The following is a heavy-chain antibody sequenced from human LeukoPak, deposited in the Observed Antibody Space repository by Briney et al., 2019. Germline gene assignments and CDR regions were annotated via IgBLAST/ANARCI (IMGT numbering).Heavy chain of an antibody. J-gene: IGHJ4*02. CDR1: GGSFGGYY. D-gene: IGHD5-18*01. CDR2: INHSGST. V-gene: IGHV4-34*01. CDR3: ARARGGRGYSYGLFDY. Sequence: PSETLSLTCAVYGGSFGGYYWSWIRQPPGKGLEWIGEINHSGSTNYNPSLKSRVTISVDTSKNQFSLKLSSVTAADTAVYYCARARGGRGYSYGLFDYWGQGTLVTVSS.